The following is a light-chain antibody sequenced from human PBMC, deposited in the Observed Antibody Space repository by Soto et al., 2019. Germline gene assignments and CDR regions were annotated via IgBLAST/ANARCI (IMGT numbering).Light chain of an antibody. CDR2: GAS. Sequence: EIVLTQSPGTLSLSPGETVTLSCRASQSISSNYVAWFQHKPGQSPRLLIYGASSRAPGIPERFSGSGSGKDFSLTINRLEPEDSPVFYCHQYGYPQLTFGGGTKVEIK. V-gene: IGKV3-20*01. CDR3: HQYGYPQLT. J-gene: IGKJ4*01. CDR1: QSISSNY.